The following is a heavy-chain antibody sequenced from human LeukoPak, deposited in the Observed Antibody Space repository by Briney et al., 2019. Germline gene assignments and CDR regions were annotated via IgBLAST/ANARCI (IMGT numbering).Heavy chain of an antibody. J-gene: IGHJ4*02. Sequence: ASVKVSCKASGYTFTTYGISWVRQAPGQGLEWMGWISAYSDNTNYAQNLQGRVTMTTDTSTSTAYMELRSLRSDDTAVYYCARDVPYSTYYYDSSGYYCDYWGQGTLVTVSS. CDR2: ISAYSDNT. CDR1: GYTFTTYG. CDR3: ARDVPYSTYYYDSSGYYCDY. V-gene: IGHV1-18*01. D-gene: IGHD3-22*01.